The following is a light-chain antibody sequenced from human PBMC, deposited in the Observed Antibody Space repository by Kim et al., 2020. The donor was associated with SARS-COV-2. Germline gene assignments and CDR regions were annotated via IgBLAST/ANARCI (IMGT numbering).Light chain of an antibody. CDR2: GAS. V-gene: IGKV3-15*01. CDR1: QSVSSD. Sequence: EIVMTQSPATLSVSPGERATLSCRASQSVSSDLAWYRQKPGQAPRLLIYGASTRATGIPARFSGGGSGTEFTLTISSLQSEDFAVYYWQKYNNWPPLTFGGGTKVDIK. J-gene: IGKJ4*01. CDR3: QKYNNWPPLT.